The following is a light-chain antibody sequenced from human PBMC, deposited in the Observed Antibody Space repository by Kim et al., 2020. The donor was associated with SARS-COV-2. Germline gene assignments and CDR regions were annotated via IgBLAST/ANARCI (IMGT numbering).Light chain of an antibody. CDR1: SSNIGRNT. J-gene: IGLJ3*02. CDR3: AAWDDRLNGWV. Sequence: QSVLTQPPSASGTPGQRVSISCSGSSSNIGRNTVNWYQQFPGTAPKLLIYTNNQWPSGFPDRFSGSKSGTSASLAISGLQSEDEAHYYCAAWDDRLNGWVFGGGTQLTVL. CDR2: TNN. V-gene: IGLV1-44*01.